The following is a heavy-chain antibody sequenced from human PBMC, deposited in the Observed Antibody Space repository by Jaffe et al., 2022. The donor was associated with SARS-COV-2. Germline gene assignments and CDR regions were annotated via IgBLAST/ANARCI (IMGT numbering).Heavy chain of an antibody. J-gene: IGHJ2*01. CDR1: GGSINSYS. CDR3: ARTAVTTSPWCFDL. D-gene: IGHD4-17*01. Sequence: QVQLQESGPGLVKPSETLSLTCTVSGGSINSYSWSWIRQPPGKGLEWIGYIYYSGSTNYNPSLKSRVTISVDTPKNQFSLKLRFVTAADTAVYYCARTAVTTSPWCFDLWGRGTLVTVSS. V-gene: IGHV4-59*01. CDR2: IYYSGST.